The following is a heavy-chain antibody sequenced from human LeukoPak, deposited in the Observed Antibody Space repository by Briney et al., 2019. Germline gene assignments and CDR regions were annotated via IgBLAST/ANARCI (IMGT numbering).Heavy chain of an antibody. J-gene: IGHJ4*02. D-gene: IGHD6-19*01. CDR1: GFIYNNYG. V-gene: IGHV3-30*02. CDR2: ISFDGSDK. CDR3: AKDVSTGWSFDS. Sequence: GGSLRLSCAASGFIYNNYGMHWVRQAPGKGLEWVTFISFDGSDKSYADSVKGRSIISRDNSKKTLYLQMNSLTADDTAVYYCAKDVSTGWSFDSWGQGTLVTVSS.